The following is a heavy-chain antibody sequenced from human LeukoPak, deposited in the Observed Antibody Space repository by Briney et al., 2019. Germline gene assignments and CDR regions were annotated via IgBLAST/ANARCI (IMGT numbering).Heavy chain of an antibody. J-gene: IGHJ4*02. Sequence: GGSLRLSCAASGFTFDDYAMHWVRQAPGKGLEWVSGISWNSGSIGYADSVKGRFTISRDNAKNSLYLQMNSLRAEDTALYYCAKVGIAAAGTWIDYWGQGTLVTVSS. CDR3: AKVGIAAAGTWIDY. CDR2: ISWNSGSI. V-gene: IGHV3-9*01. CDR1: GFTFDDYA. D-gene: IGHD6-13*01.